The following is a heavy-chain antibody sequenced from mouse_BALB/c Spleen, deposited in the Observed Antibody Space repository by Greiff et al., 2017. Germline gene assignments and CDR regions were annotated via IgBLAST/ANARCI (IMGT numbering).Heavy chain of an antibody. D-gene: IGHD2-4*01. Sequence: VHVKQSGAELVKPGASVKLSCTASGFNIKDTYMHWVKQRPEQGLEWIGRIDPANGNTKYDPKFQGKATITADTSSNTAYLQLSSLTSEDTAVYYCAYYDLGAWFAYWGQGTLVTVSA. CDR2: IDPANGNT. CDR1: GFNIKDTY. V-gene: IGHV14-3*02. J-gene: IGHJ3*01. CDR3: AYYDLGAWFAY.